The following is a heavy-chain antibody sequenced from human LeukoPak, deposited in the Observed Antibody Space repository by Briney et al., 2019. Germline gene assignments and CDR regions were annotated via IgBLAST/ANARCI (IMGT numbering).Heavy chain of an antibody. J-gene: IGHJ4*02. CDR3: ARDDGSYDY. CDR2: ISSSSSTI. V-gene: IGHV3-48*04. D-gene: IGHD1-26*01. Sequence: AGGSLRLSCAASGFTFSSYSMNWVRQAPGKGLEWVSYISSSSSTISYADSVKGRFTISRDNAKNSLHLQMNSLRVEDTAVYYCARDDGSYDYWGQGTLVTVSS. CDR1: GFTFSSYS.